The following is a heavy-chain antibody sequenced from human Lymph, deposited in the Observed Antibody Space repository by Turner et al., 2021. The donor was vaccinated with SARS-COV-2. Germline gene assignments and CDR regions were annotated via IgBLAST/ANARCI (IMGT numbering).Heavy chain of an antibody. J-gene: IGHJ5*02. CDR1: GGPMNSNY. CDR2: IYYRGRP. D-gene: IGHD2-21*02. CDR3: ARETVNNWVDP. Sequence: QVQLQESGPRLVKPLETLALTCTVSGGPMNSNYWSWIRQPPGKRLEWIGYIYYRGRPNYNPSLKSRVTISVDTSKNQFSLKLTSVTAADTAIYYCARETVNNWVDPWGQGILVTVSS. V-gene: IGHV4-59*01.